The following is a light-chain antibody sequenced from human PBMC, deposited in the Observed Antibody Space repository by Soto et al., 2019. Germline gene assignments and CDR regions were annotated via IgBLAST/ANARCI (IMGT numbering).Light chain of an antibody. CDR2: EVS. Sequence: QSALTQPASVSGSPGQSITISCTGTSSDVGGYNFVSWYQHHPGKAPKLMIYEVSNRPSGVSNRFSGSKSGNTASLTISGLQAEDEADYYCSSYTNSIVIFGGGTQLTVL. CDR1: SSDVGGYNF. J-gene: IGLJ2*01. V-gene: IGLV2-14*01. CDR3: SSYTNSIVI.